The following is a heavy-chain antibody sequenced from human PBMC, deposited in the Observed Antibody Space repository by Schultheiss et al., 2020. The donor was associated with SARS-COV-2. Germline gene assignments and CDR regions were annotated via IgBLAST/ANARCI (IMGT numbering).Heavy chain of an antibody. Sequence: SETLSLTCTVSGGSITNSNYYWAWIRQPPGKGLEWVGSIYYNGDTYYSPSLKSRVTISADTSKNQFSLKLSSVTAADTAVYYCANIYDSSGYLYYYMEVWGKGTTVTVSS. CDR1: GGSITNSNYY. CDR3: ANIYDSSGYLYYYMEV. D-gene: IGHD3-22*01. V-gene: IGHV4-39*01. CDR2: IYYNGDT. J-gene: IGHJ6*03.